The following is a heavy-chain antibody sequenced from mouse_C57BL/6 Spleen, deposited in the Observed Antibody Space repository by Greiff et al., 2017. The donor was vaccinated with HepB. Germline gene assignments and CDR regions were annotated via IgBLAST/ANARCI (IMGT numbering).Heavy chain of an antibody. CDR2: IYPGDGDT. V-gene: IGHV1-82*01. J-gene: IGHJ3*01. Sequence: VQLKESGPELVKPGASVKISCKASGYAFSSSWMNWVKQRPGKGLEWIGRIYPGDGDTNYNGKFKGKATLTADKSSSTAYMQLSSLTSEDSAVYFCARSGYYGSSYDWFAYWGQGTLVTVSA. CDR3: ARSGYYGSSYDWFAY. CDR1: GYAFSSSW. D-gene: IGHD1-1*01.